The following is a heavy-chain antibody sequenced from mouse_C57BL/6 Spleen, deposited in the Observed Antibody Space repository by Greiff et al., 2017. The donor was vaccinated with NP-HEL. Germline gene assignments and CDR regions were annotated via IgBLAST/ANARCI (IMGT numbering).Heavy chain of an antibody. Sequence: QVQLKQSGPGLVQPSQSLSITCTVSGFSLTSYGVHWVRQSPGKGLEWLGVIWSGGSTDYNAAFISRLSISKDNSKSQVFFKMNSLQADDTAIYYRASPYYYGSSYGYFDVWGTGTTVTVSS. D-gene: IGHD1-1*01. CDR3: ASPYYYGSSYGYFDV. CDR1: GFSLTSYG. V-gene: IGHV2-2*01. CDR2: IWSGGST. J-gene: IGHJ1*03.